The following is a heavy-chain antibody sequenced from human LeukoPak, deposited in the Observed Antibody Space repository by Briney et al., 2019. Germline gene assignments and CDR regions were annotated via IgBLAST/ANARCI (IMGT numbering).Heavy chain of an antibody. CDR3: AREISGERTYYFDY. J-gene: IGHJ4*02. Sequence: PGGSLRLSRAASGFTFSDYYMSWIRQAPGKGLEWVSYISSSGSTIYYADSVKGRFTISRDNAKNSLYLQMNSLRAEDTAVYYCAREISGERTYYFDYWGQGTLVTASS. D-gene: IGHD1-26*01. V-gene: IGHV3-11*01. CDR2: ISSSGSTI. CDR1: GFTFSDYY.